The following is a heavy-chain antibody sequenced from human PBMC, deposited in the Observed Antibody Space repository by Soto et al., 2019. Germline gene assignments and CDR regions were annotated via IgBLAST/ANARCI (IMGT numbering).Heavy chain of an antibody. CDR1: GFTLSGFA. Sequence: PGGSLRLSCDASGFTLSGFAMHWVRQAPGQGLEWVAVISNDGTNQYYSESVKGRFTISRDNSKNTLYLQMNNLRAEDTAVYYCAKAYYYDSSGYYDNYYAMDVWGQGTTVTAP. CDR2: ISNDGTNQ. J-gene: IGHJ6*02. D-gene: IGHD3-22*01. CDR3: AKAYYYDSSGYYDNYYAMDV. V-gene: IGHV3-30*18.